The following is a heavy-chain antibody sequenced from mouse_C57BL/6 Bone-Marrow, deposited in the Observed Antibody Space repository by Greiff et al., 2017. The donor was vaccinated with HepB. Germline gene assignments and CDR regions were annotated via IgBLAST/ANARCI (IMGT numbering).Heavy chain of an antibody. Sequence: VQLQQPGAELVKPGASVKMSCKASGYTFTSYWITWVKQRPGQGLEWIGDLYPGSGSTNYNEKFKSKATLTVDTSSSTAYMQLSSVTSEDSAVYYCAREYYDFDYWGQGTTLTVSS. CDR3: AREYYDFDY. D-gene: IGHD1-1*01. CDR2: LYPGSGST. J-gene: IGHJ2*01. V-gene: IGHV1-55*01. CDR1: GYTFTSYW.